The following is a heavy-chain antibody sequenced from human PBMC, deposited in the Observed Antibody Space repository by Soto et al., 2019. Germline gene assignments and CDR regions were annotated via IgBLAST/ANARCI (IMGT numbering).Heavy chain of an antibody. CDR2: IYYSGST. CDR1: GGSISSGGYY. J-gene: IGHJ4*02. V-gene: IGHV4-31*03. CDR3: ARVGDDYSNYGDY. D-gene: IGHD4-4*01. Sequence: PSETLSLTCTVSGGSISSGGYYWSWIRQHPGKGLEWIGYIYYSGSTYYNPSLKSRVTISVDTSKNQFSLKLSSVTAADTAVYYCARVGDDYSNYGDYWGQGTLVTSPQ.